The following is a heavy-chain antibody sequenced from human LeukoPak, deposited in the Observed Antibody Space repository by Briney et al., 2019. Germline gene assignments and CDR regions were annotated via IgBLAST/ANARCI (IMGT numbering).Heavy chain of an antibody. CDR1: GYTLTELS. CDR2: FDPEDGET. D-gene: IGHD3-3*01. V-gene: IGHV1-24*01. J-gene: IGHJ6*03. Sequence: ASVKVSCKVSGYTLTELSMHWVRQAPGRGLEWMGGFDPEDGETIYAQKFQGRVTMTEDTSTDTAYMELSSLRSEDTAVYYCARGNDFWSASDLYYYYYMDVWGKGTTVTVSS. CDR3: ARGNDFWSASDLYYYYYMDV.